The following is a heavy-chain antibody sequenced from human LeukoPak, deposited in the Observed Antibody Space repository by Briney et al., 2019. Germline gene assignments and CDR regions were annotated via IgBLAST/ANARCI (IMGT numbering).Heavy chain of an antibody. CDR2: IYYSGST. CDR1: GGSISSYY. D-gene: IGHD3-22*01. Sequence: SETLSLTCTVSGGSISSYYWGWIRQPPGKGLEWIGSIYYSGSTYYNPSLKSRVTISVDTSKNQFSLKLSSVTAADTAVYYCARLPVYYYDSSGPYIWGQGTMVTVSS. J-gene: IGHJ3*02. V-gene: IGHV4-39*01. CDR3: ARLPVYYYDSSGPYI.